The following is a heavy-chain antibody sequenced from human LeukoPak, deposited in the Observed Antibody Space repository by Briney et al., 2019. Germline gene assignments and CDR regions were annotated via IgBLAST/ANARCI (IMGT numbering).Heavy chain of an antibody. D-gene: IGHD6-19*01. J-gene: IGHJ4*02. V-gene: IGHV7-4-1*02. CDR1: GYTFTSYA. CDR3: ARDSLRGYTSGWDY. Sequence: ASVKVSCKASGYTFTSYAMSWVRQAPGQGLEWLGWISTNTGNPTYAQGFTGQFVFSLDTSVTTAYLQISSLKAEDTAVYYCARDSLRGYTSGWDYWGQGTLVTVSS. CDR2: ISTNTGNP.